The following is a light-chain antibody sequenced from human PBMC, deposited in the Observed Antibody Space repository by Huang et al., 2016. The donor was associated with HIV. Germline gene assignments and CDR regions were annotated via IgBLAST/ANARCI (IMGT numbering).Light chain of an antibody. CDR2: WAP. J-gene: IGKJ3*01. V-gene: IGKV4-1*01. Sequence: DIVMTQSPDSLAVSLGERATINCKSSQTILHASDSRNYLAWYQQKPGQPPKLLIHWAPSRKSGVPDRFIGSGSGTDFTLTISSLQAEDVAVYYCQQYYSSPFTFGPGTNVDI. CDR3: QQYYSSPFT. CDR1: QTILHASDSRNY.